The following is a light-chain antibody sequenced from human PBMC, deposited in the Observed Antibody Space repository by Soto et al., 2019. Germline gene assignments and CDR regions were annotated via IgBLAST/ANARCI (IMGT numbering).Light chain of an antibody. CDR2: GNN. CDR3: GTWDSSLSDVV. J-gene: IGLJ2*01. CDR1: SSNIGNNY. Sequence: QSVLTQPPSVSAAPGQMVTISCSGSSSNIGNNYVSWYQQLPGTAPKLLIYGNNKRPSGIPDRFSGSKSGTSATLGITGLQTGDEADYYCGTWDSSLSDVVFGGGTKLTVL. V-gene: IGLV1-51*01.